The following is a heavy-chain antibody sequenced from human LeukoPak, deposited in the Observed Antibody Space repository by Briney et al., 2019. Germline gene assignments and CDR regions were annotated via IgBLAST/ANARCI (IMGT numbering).Heavy chain of an antibody. CDR3: ASGMVEFDY. V-gene: IGHV3-23*01. Sequence: GRSLRLSCAASGFTFSNYAMSWVRQAPGKGLEWVSAISGSGGSTYYADSVKGRFTVSRDNSKNTLYLQMNSLRVEDTAVYFCASGMVEFDYWGQGTLVTVSS. CDR2: ISGSGGST. CDR1: GFTFSNYA. D-gene: IGHD2-8*01. J-gene: IGHJ4*02.